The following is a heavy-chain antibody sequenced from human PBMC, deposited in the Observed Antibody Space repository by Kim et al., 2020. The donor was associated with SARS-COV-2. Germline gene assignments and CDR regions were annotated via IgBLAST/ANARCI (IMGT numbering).Heavy chain of an antibody. Sequence: LKSRVTISVDTSKNQFSLKLSSVTAADTAVYYCARQEYSSSSGRLLGFDPWGQGTLVTVSS. J-gene: IGHJ5*02. V-gene: IGHV4-39*01. CDR3: ARQEYSSSSGRLLGFDP. D-gene: IGHD6-13*01.